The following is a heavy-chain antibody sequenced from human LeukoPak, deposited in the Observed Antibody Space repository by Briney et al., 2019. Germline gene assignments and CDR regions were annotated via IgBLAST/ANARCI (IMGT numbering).Heavy chain of an antibody. CDR2: ISSSSSYI. D-gene: IGHD3-9*01. J-gene: IGHJ4*02. Sequence: GGSLRLSCAASGFTFSSYSMNWVRQAPGKGLEWVSSISSSSSYIYYADSVKGRFTISRDNAKNSLYLQMNSLRAEGTAVYYCASGYFDWLTLFDYWGQGTLVTVSS. CDR1: GFTFSSYS. V-gene: IGHV3-21*01. CDR3: ASGYFDWLTLFDY.